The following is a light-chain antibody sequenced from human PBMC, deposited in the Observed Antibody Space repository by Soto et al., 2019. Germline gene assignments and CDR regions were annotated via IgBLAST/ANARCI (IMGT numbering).Light chain of an antibody. CDR2: GAS. CDR3: QQYNNWWT. V-gene: IGKV3-15*01. CDR1: QSINSN. J-gene: IGKJ1*01. Sequence: VMTQSPATLSVSPGERATLSCMASQSINSNLAWYQQRPGQAPRLLIYGASTRATGIPARFSGSGSGTEFTLTISSLQSEDFAVYYCQQYNNWWTFGQGTKVEIK.